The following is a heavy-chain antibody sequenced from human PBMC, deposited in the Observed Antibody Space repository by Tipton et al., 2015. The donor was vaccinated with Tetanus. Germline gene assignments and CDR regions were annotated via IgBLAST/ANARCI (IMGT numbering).Heavy chain of an antibody. CDR1: GASLRGGDYH. CDR3: AILPKHWLAPRGAP. V-gene: IGHV4-61*08. J-gene: IGHJ5*02. CDR2: ISGRGKT. D-gene: IGHD6-19*01. Sequence: GLVKPSETLSLTCTVSGASLRGGDYHWSWIRQPPGKGLEWLAYISGRGKTNSNYFLKSRITMTQDTSRNQFSLNMTSVTAADTAVYYCAILPKHWLAPRGAPWGQGILVTVSS.